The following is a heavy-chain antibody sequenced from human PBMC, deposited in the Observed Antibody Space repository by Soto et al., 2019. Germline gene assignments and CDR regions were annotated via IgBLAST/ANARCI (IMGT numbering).Heavy chain of an antibody. V-gene: IGHV1-18*01. D-gene: IGHD2-2*01. CDR2: ISLYSDGT. J-gene: IGHJ5*02. CDR1: GYTFSNYG. CDR3: ARVVPGAEAWFGP. Sequence: QVQLVQSGGEVKRPGASLKVSCKTSGYTFSNYGITWVRQAPGQPLEWLGWISLYSDGTNYAQKFQGRVSMTTDTSPTTAYMELRSLRSDDTAVYYCARVVPGAEAWFGPWGQGTLVTVSS.